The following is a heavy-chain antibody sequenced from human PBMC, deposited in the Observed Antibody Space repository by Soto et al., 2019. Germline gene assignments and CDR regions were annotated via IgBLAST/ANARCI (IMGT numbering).Heavy chain of an antibody. CDR1: GGSISSYY. CDR3: ARVPCGYDILTGYPLPYGMDV. Sequence: QVQLQESGPGLVKPSETLSLTCTVSGGSISSYYWSWIRQPPGKGLEWIGYIYYSGSTNYNPSLKSRFTVSVDTCKLLLFLKRSSVTAADTAVYYCARVPCGYDILTGYPLPYGMDVWGQGTTVNVSS. V-gene: IGHV4-59*01. CDR2: IYYSGST. J-gene: IGHJ6*02. D-gene: IGHD3-9*01.